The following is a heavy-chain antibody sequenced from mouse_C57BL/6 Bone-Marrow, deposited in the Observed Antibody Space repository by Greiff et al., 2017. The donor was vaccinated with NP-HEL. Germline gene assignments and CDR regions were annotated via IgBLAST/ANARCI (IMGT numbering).Heavy chain of an antibody. V-gene: IGHV1-72*01. Sequence: QVQLKQPGAELVKPGASVKLSCKASGYTFTSYWMHWVKQRPGRGLEWIGRIDPNSGGTKYNEKFKSKATLTVDKPSSTAYMQLSSLTSEDSAVYYCAHDGYWGFAYWGQGTLVTVSA. CDR2: IDPNSGGT. D-gene: IGHD2-3*01. CDR3: AHDGYWGFAY. J-gene: IGHJ3*01. CDR1: GYTFTSYW.